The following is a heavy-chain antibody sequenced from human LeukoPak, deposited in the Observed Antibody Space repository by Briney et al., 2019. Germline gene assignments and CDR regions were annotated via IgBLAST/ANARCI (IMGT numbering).Heavy chain of an antibody. D-gene: IGHD4-17*01. CDR1: GYTLTELS. Sequence: ASEKVSCKVSGYTLTELSMHWVRQAPGKGLEWMGGFDPEDGETIYAQKFQGRVTMTEDTSTDTAYMELSSLRSEDTAVYYCATDRSLGGDFDYWGQGTLVTVSS. CDR3: ATDRSLGGDFDY. J-gene: IGHJ4*02. V-gene: IGHV1-24*01. CDR2: FDPEDGET.